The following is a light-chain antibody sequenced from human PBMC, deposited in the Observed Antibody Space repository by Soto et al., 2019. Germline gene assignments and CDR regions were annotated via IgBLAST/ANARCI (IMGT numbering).Light chain of an antibody. J-gene: IGKJ1*01. Sequence: AIRMTQSPSSFSASTGDRVTITCRASQGISSYLAWYQQKPWKAPKLLIYAASTLQSGVPSRFSGSGSGTDFTLTFSCLQSEDFATYYWQQYYSYPRTFGQGTKVEIK. CDR2: AAS. CDR1: QGISSY. CDR3: QQYYSYPRT. V-gene: IGKV1-8*01.